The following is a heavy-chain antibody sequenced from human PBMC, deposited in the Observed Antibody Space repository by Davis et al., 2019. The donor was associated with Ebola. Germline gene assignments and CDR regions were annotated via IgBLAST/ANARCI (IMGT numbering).Heavy chain of an antibody. CDR1: GFTFSSYA. V-gene: IGHV3-23*01. D-gene: IGHD2-2*01. J-gene: IGHJ3*02. CDR2: ISGSGGST. Sequence: GESLKISCAASGFTFSSYAMSWVRQAPGKGLEWVSAISGSGGSTYYADSVKGRFTISRDNSKNTLYLQMNSLRAEDTAVYYCAKDLDIVVVPAPCWAFDIWGQGTMVTVSS. CDR3: AKDLDIVVVPAPCWAFDI.